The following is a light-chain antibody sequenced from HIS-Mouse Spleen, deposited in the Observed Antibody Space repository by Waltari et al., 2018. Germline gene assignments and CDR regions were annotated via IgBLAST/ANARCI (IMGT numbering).Light chain of an antibody. V-gene: IGKV3-20*01. CDR1: QSVSSSY. Sequence: DIVLTQSPGTLSLSPGERATLSCRASQSVSSSYLAWYQETPGPAPRLLIYGPSSRATGIPDRFSGSGAGTDFTLTISRLEPEGFAVYYCQQYGSSWTFGQGTKVEIK. CDR3: QQYGSSWT. J-gene: IGKJ1*01. CDR2: GPS.